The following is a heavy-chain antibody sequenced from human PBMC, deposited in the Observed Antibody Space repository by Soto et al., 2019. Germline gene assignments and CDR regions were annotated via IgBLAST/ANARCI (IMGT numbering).Heavy chain of an antibody. V-gene: IGHV4-30-4*01. CDR3: ARLFWGGSAPYYYYYGMDV. D-gene: IGHD7-27*01. Sequence: SETLSLTCSVSGGSISSGDYYWNWIRQPPGKGLEWIGHIYYSVTTYYNPSLKSRVTISVDTSKNQFSLKLSSVTAADTAVYYCARLFWGGSAPYYYYYGMDVWGQGTTVTVSS. CDR1: GGSISSGDYY. CDR2: IYYSVTT. J-gene: IGHJ6*02.